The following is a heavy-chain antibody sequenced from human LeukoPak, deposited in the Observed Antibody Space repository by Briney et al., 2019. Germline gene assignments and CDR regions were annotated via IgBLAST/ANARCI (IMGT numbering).Heavy chain of an antibody. Sequence: PSETLSLTCAVYGGSFSGYYWSWIRQPPGKGLEWIGEINQSGSTNYNPSLKSRVTISVDTSKNQFSLKLSSVTAADTAVYYCARYYYGSGSRWFDPWGQGTLVTVSS. CDR1: GGSFSGYY. D-gene: IGHD3-10*01. J-gene: IGHJ5*02. CDR3: ARYYYGSGSRWFDP. V-gene: IGHV4-34*01. CDR2: INQSGST.